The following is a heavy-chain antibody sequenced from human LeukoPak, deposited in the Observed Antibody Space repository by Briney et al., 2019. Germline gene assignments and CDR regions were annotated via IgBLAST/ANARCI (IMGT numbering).Heavy chain of an antibody. Sequence: QAGGSLRLSCAASGFTFSSYGMHWVRQAPGKGLEWVAVISYDGSNKYYADSVKGRFTISRDNSKNTLYLQMNSLRAEDTAAYYCAKDIDGAGTLGSWGQGTLVTVSS. CDR2: ISYDGSNK. CDR1: GFTFSSYG. J-gene: IGHJ5*01. D-gene: IGHD1-1*01. CDR3: AKDIDGAGTLGS. V-gene: IGHV3-30*18.